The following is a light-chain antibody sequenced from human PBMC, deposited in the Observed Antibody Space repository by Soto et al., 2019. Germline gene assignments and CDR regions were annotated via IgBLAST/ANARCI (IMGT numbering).Light chain of an antibody. CDR2: SAS. CDR3: LQHSDYPFT. J-gene: IGKJ2*01. V-gene: IGKV1-17*01. Sequence: DIQMTQSPSSLSASVGDRVIITCRASQGIRDALGWYQQKPGKVPKRLFYSASSLQNGVPSRFSGSGSETVFTRTISSLQPEDFATYFCLQHSDYPFTFGQGTRLEI. CDR1: QGIRDA.